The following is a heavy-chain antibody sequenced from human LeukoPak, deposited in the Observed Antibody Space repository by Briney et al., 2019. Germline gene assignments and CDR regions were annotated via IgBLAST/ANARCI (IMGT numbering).Heavy chain of an antibody. CDR1: GFTFSSYW. V-gene: IGHV3-7*03. CDR3: ARGIWFGYNWFDP. J-gene: IGHJ5*02. D-gene: IGHD3-10*01. Sequence: PGGSLRLSCAASGFTFSSYWMSWVRQAPGKGLEWXANIKQDGSEKYYVDSVKGRYTISRDNAKNSLYLQMNSLRAEDTAVYYCARGIWFGYNWFDPWGQGTLVTVSS. CDR2: IKQDGSEK.